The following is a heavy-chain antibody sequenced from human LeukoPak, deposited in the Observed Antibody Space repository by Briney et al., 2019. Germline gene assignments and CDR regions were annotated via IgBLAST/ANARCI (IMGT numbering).Heavy chain of an antibody. V-gene: IGHV4-34*01. CDR2: IYYSGST. CDR3: ARVTKAAGTDY. Sequence: PAETLSLTCAVSGGSFSGYYWTWIRQPPGKGLEWIGSIYYSGSTYYNPSLKSRVTISVDTSKNQFSLKLSSVTAADTAVYYCARVTKAAGTDYWGQGTLVTVSS. J-gene: IGHJ4*02. D-gene: IGHD6-13*01. CDR1: GGSFSGYY.